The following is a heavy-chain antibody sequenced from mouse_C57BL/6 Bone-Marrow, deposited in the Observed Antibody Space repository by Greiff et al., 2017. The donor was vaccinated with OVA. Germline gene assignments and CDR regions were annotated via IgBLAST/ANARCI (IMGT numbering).Heavy chain of an antibody. D-gene: IGHD1-1*01. V-gene: IGHV14-2*01. J-gene: IGHJ3*01. CDR2: IDPEDGET. CDR1: GFNIKDYY. CDR3: ATYCYGSSRAWFAY. Sequence: VQLQQSGAELVKPGASVKLSCTASGFNIKDYYMHWVKQRTEQGLEWIGRIDPEDGETKYAPKFQGKATMTADTSSNTAYLQLRSLTSEDTAVYYCATYCYGSSRAWFAYWGQGTLVTVSA.